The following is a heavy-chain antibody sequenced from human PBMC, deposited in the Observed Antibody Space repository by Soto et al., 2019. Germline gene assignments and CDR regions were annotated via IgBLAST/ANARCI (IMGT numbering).Heavy chain of an antibody. J-gene: IGHJ4*02. Sequence: ASVKVSCKASGYTFTSYYMHWVRQAPGQGLEWMGIINPSGGSTSYAQKFQGRVTMTRDTSTSTVYMELSSLRSEDTAVYYCARDALYDSSGYYYFDYWGQGTLVTVYS. V-gene: IGHV1-46*01. CDR1: GYTFTSYY. CDR2: INPSGGST. D-gene: IGHD3-22*01. CDR3: ARDALYDSSGYYYFDY.